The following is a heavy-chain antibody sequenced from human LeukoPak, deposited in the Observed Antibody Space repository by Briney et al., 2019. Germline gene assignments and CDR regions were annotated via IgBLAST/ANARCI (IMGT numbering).Heavy chain of an antibody. CDR2: IYRSGST. V-gene: IGHV4-59*08. D-gene: IGHD3-10*01. J-gene: IGHJ4*02. Sequence: SETLSLTCTVSGGSISAYYWSWIRQPPGKGLEWIGYIYRSGSTNTNPSLKSRVTISVDASENQFSLKLSSMTAADTAVYYCARHSHYYGSGSFYRDYFDYWGQGTLVTVSS. CDR1: GGSISAYY. CDR3: ARHSHYYGSGSFYRDYFDY.